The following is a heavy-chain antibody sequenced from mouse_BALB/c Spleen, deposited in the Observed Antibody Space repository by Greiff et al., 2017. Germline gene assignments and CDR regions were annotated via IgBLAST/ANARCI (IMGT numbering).Heavy chain of an antibody. J-gene: IGHJ2*01. CDR2: ISSGGGST. V-gene: IGHV5-12-1*01. CDR1: GFAFSSYD. Sequence: EVKLVESGGGLVKPGGSLKLSCAASGFAFSSYDMSWVRQTPEKRLEWVAYISSGGGSTYYPDTVKGRFTISRDNAKNTLYLQMSSLKSEDTAMYYCARNWDAYFDYWGQGTTLTVSS. CDR3: ARNWDAYFDY. D-gene: IGHD4-1*01.